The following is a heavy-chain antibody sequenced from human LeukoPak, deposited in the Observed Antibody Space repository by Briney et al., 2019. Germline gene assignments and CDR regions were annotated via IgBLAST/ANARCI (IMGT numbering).Heavy chain of an antibody. V-gene: IGHV4-39*01. CDR3: ARGEGYYGSGSYYTDYYYYGMDV. D-gene: IGHD3-10*01. Sequence: PSETLSLTCTVSGGSISSSSYYWGWIRQPPGKGLEWIGSIYYSGSTYYNPSLKSRVTISVDTSKNQFSLKLSSVTAADTAVYYCARGEGYYGSGSYYTDYYYYGMDVWGQGTTVTVSS. CDR2: IYYSGST. J-gene: IGHJ6*02. CDR1: GGSISSSSYY.